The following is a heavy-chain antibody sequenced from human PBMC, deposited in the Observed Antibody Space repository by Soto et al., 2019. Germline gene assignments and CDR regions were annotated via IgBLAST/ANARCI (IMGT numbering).Heavy chain of an antibody. CDR1: GGTFSSYT. J-gene: IGHJ4*02. CDR2: IIPILGIA. D-gene: IGHD2-2*01. V-gene: IGHV1-69*02. Sequence: QVQLVQSGAEVKKPGSSVKVSCKASGGTFSSYTISWVRQAPGQGLEWMGRIIPILGIANYAQKFQGRVTXTXXKPTSTAYMELSSLRSEDTAVYYCARTGYQLPLDYWGQGTLVTVSS. CDR3: ARTGYQLPLDY.